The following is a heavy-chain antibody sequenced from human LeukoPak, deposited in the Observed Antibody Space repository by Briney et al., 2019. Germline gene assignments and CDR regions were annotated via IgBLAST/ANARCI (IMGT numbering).Heavy chain of an antibody. D-gene: IGHD3-22*01. CDR3: ARGAPDYDSSGYYYV. Sequence: PGRSLRLSCAASGFIFSSYAMHWVRQAPGKGVEGVTVISYDGSNKYYADSVKGRFTISRDNSKNTLYLQMNSLRAEDTAVYYCARGAPDYDSSGYYYVWGQGTLVTVSS. CDR2: ISYDGSNK. CDR1: GFIFSSYA. V-gene: IGHV3-30*04. J-gene: IGHJ4*02.